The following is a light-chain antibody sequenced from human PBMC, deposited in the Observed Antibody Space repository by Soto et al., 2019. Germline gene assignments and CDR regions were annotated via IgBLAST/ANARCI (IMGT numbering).Light chain of an antibody. V-gene: IGKV1-5*01. CDR1: ESMSNC. CDR2: GAS. Sequence: EIQMTQSPSTLSASVGDRVTITCRASESMSNCLAWYQQKPGKAPKLLISGASSLQSGVPSRFSGSASGTEFTLTISRLEPEDFAVYYCQQYGSSRTFGQGTKVDIK. CDR3: QQYGSSRT. J-gene: IGKJ1*01.